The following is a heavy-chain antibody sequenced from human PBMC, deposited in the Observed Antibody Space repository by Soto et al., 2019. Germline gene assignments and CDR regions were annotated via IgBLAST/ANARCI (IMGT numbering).Heavy chain of an antibody. CDR2: IFYLGSS. CDR1: GDSIISSDFY. Sequence: SATLSLSCTVSGDSIISSDFYSGWARQPPGKGLEWIGSIFYLGSSYYNPSLKSRVTMSVDTSKNQFSLRLRSVTAADTALYFCARHSLALRKNNWFDPWGQGIMVT. V-gene: IGHV4-39*01. D-gene: IGHD3-3*02. J-gene: IGHJ5*02. CDR3: ARHSLALRKNNWFDP.